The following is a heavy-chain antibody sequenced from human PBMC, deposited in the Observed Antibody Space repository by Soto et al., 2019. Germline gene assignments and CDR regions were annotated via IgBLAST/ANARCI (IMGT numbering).Heavy chain of an antibody. D-gene: IGHD6-13*01. Sequence: SETLCLTCTVSGGTVSSGSYYWSWIRQPPGKGLEWIGYIYYSGSTNYNPSLKSRVTISVDTSKNQFSLKLSSVTAADTAVYYCARQAGYTDYWGQGTLVTVSS. CDR2: IYYSGST. J-gene: IGHJ4*02. V-gene: IGHV4-61*01. CDR1: GGTVSSGSYY. CDR3: ARQAGYTDY.